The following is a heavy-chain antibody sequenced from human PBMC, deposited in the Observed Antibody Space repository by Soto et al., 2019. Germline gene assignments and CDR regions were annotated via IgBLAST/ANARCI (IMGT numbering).Heavy chain of an antibody. V-gene: IGHV1-8*02. CDR3: ARGFLEWLNYFDY. Sequence: ASVKVSCKASGYTFTSYAMHWVRQAPGQRLEWMGWINPNSGNTGYAQKFQGRVTMTRNTSISTAYMELSSLRPEDTAVYYCARGFLEWLNYFDYWGQGTLVTVSS. CDR1: GYTFTSYA. J-gene: IGHJ4*02. D-gene: IGHD3-3*01. CDR2: INPNSGNT.